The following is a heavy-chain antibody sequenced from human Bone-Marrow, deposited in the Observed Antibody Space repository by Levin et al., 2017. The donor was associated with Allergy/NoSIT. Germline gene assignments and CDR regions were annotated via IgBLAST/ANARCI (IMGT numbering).Heavy chain of an antibody. V-gene: IGHV3-9*01. CDR1: GFMFENYA. Sequence: QAGGSLRLSCAGSGFMFENYAFHWVRQAPGKGLEWVSGISWNSGNPGYAESVKGRFTISRDKNSVYLQMNSLRLEDTAFYYCARGRGQWSRSSSEYWGQGIQVTVSS. CDR3: ARGRGQWSRSSSEY. D-gene: IGHD6-19*01. CDR2: ISWNSGNP. J-gene: IGHJ4*02.